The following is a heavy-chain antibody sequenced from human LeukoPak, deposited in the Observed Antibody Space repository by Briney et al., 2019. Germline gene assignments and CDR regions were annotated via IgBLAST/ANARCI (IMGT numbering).Heavy chain of an antibody. J-gene: IGHJ6*02. D-gene: IGHD3-22*01. V-gene: IGHV1-2*02. CDR1: GYTFTGYY. Sequence: ASVTVSCTSSGYTFTGYYMHWVRPAPGQGLAWMGWINPNSGGTNYAQKFQGRVTMTRDTSISTAYMELSRLRSDDTAVYYCARGDRITMIVVVNPYGMDVWGQGTTVTVSS. CDR2: INPNSGGT. CDR3: ARGDRITMIVVVNPYGMDV.